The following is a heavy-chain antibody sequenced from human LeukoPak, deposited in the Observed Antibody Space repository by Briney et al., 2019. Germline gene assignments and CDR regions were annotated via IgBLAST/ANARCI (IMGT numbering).Heavy chain of an antibody. CDR3: ARDLGSSWNYYYYGMDV. CDR1: GYTFTSYY. J-gene: IGHJ6*02. D-gene: IGHD6-13*01. Sequence: RASVQVSCKASGYTFTSYYMHWVRQAPGQGLEWMGIINPSGGSTSYAQKFQGRVTMTRDTSTSTVYMELSSLRSEDTAVYYCARDLGSSWNYYYYGMDVWGQGTTVTVSS. V-gene: IGHV1-46*01. CDR2: INPSGGST.